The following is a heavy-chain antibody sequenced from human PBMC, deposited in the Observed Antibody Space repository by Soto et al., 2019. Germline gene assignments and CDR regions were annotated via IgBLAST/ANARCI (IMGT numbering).Heavy chain of an antibody. V-gene: IGHV4-34*01. CDR1: GGPFSGYC. CDR3: ARSLRQAEYTVYGVFPRHRTVFWLVP. J-gene: IGHJ5*02. D-gene: IGHD2-8*01. Sequence: PSETLSLTCALYGGPFSGYCWNWIRQPPRTEMNWMRELHHSESTAVNPSLKRRVTRSVDSSKIQSAMKLSSVTAAVTVVYYCARSLRQAEYTVYGVFPRHRTVFWLVPWGQGDLVT. CDR2: LHHSEST.